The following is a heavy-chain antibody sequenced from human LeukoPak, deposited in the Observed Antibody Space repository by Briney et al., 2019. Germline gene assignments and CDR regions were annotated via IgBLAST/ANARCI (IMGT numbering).Heavy chain of an antibody. Sequence: SVKVSCKASGGTFSSYAISWVRQAPGQGLEWMGGIIPIFGTANYAQKFQGRVTITADESTNTAYMELSSLISEDTAVYYCASLGGYYDILTGSLTYYFDYWGQGTLVTVSS. CDR3: ASLGGYYDILTGSLTYYFDY. V-gene: IGHV1-69*13. D-gene: IGHD3-9*01. CDR1: GGTFSSYA. J-gene: IGHJ4*02. CDR2: IIPIFGTA.